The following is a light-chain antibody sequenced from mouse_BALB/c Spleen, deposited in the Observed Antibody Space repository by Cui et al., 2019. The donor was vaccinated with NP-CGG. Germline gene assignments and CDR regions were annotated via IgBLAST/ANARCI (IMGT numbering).Light chain of an antibody. Sequence: QAVVTQDSALTTSPGETVTLTCRSSTGSVTTSNYANWVQEKPDHLFTGLIGGTNNRAPGVPARFSGSLIGDKAARTITGAQTEDEAIYFCALWYSNHWVFGGGTKLTVL. CDR1: TGSVTTSNY. V-gene: IGLV1*01. CDR2: GTN. CDR3: ALWYSNHWV. J-gene: IGLJ1*01.